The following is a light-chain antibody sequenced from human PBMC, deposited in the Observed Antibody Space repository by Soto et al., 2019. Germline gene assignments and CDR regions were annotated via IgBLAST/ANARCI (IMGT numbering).Light chain of an antibody. CDR2: GAS. Sequence: DIQMTQSPSSLSASVGDRVTITCRASQSISTYLNWYQQKPGKAPKILIYGASTLQGGVPSRFSGSGSGTDFALTISSLQPEDFATYYCQQSYGTPHSITFGQGTRLEIK. CDR3: QQSYGTPHSIT. V-gene: IGKV1-39*01. CDR1: QSISTY. J-gene: IGKJ5*01.